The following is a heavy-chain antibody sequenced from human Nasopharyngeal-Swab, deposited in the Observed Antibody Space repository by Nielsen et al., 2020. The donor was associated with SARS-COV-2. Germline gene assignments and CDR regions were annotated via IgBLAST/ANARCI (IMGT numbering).Heavy chain of an antibody. CDR1: GFTFRIYG. J-gene: IGHJ6*03. CDR3: AKGLRVGSAYYFYYYMDV. CDR2: TSFDGSNK. Sequence: GESLKISCATSGFTFRIYGMHWVRQAPGKGLGWVAVTSFDGSNKSYADSVKGRFTISKDYAQNTLYLHMNSLRAEDTAVYYCAKGLRVGSAYYFYYYMDVWGKGTTVTVSS. D-gene: IGHD1-26*01. V-gene: IGHV3-30*05.